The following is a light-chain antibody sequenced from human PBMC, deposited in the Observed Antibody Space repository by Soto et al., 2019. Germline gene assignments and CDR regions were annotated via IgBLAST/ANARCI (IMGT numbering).Light chain of an antibody. V-gene: IGKV1-12*01. J-gene: IGKJ4*01. CDR2: AAS. CDR1: QGISSW. Sequence: DIQMTQSPSSVSASVGDRVTITCRASQGISSWLAWYQQKPGKAPKLLIYAASSLQSGVPSRFSXXXXXTDFTLTIXSXXXXXXXXXYXQQANSFPLTFGGGTKVEIK. CDR3: QQANSFPLT.